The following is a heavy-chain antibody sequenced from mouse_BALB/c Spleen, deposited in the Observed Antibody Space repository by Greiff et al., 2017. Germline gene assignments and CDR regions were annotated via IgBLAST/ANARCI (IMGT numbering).Heavy chain of an antibody. D-gene: IGHD1-1*01. CDR3: ARNYYGSDAMDY. J-gene: IGHJ4*01. Sequence: QVQLKQPGAELVKPGAPVKLSCKASGYTFTSYWMNWVKQRPGRGLEWIGRIDPSDSETHYNQKFKDKATLTVDKSSSTAYIQLSSLTSEDSAVYYCARNYYGSDAMDYWGQGTSVTVSS. V-gene: IGHV1-69*02. CDR1: GYTFTSYW. CDR2: IDPSDSET.